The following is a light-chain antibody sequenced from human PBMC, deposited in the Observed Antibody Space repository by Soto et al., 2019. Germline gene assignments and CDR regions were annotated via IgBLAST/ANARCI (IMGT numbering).Light chain of an antibody. V-gene: IGKV1-9*01. CDR1: QGISSY. CDR2: GAS. J-gene: IGKJ5*01. Sequence: SQLTQSPSSLSASVGDRVTITCRASQGISSYLAWYQQKPGKAPKLLIYGASTLEGGVPFRFSGSGSGTDFTLIISSLQPEDFATYYCQQLNTYPITFGQGTRLEIK. CDR3: QQLNTYPIT.